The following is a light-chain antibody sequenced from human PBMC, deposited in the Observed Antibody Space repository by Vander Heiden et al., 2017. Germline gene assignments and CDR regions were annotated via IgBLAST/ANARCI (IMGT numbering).Light chain of an antibody. CDR1: QSVSSY. V-gene: IGKV3-11*01. CDR3: QQRSNWPPIT. CDR2: DAS. Sequence: EFVLPHFPATLSLPLGERPTLSCRASQSVSSYLAWYQQKPGQAPRLLIYDASNRATGIPARFSGSGSGTDFTLTISSLEPEDFAVYYCQQRSNWPPITFGQGTRLEIK. J-gene: IGKJ5*01.